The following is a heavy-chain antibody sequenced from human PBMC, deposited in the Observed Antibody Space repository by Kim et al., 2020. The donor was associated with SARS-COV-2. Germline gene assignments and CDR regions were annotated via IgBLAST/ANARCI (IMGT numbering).Heavy chain of an antibody. V-gene: IGHV4-39*01. CDR3: ASQELWFGELWVPFDY. J-gene: IGHJ4*02. D-gene: IGHD3-10*01. CDR1: GGSISSSSYY. CDR2: IYYSGST. Sequence: SETLSLTCTVSGGSISSSSYYWGWIRQPPGKGLEWIGSIYYSGSTYYNPSLKSRVTISVDTSKNQFSLKLSSVTAADTAVYYCASQELWFGELWVPFDYWGQGTLVTVSS.